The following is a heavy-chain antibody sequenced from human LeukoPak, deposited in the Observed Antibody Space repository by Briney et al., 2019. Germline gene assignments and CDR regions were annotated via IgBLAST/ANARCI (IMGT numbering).Heavy chain of an antibody. CDR2: IYHSGST. V-gene: IGHV4-30-2*01. J-gene: IGHJ4*02. CDR3: AREPYYDSSGYYGY. D-gene: IGHD3-22*01. Sequence: PSQTLSLTCTVSGGSISSGGYYWSWIRQPPGKGLEWIGYIYHSGSTYYNPSLKSRVTISVDRSKNKFSLKLSSVTAADTAVYYCAREPYYDSSGYYGYWGQGTLVTVSS. CDR1: GGSISSGGYY.